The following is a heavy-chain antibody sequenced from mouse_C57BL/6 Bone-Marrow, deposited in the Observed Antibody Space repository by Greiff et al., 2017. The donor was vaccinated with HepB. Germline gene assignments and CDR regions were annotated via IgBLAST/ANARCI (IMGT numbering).Heavy chain of an antibody. CDR3: ARENYGSSYVYWYFDV. Sequence: QVQLQQPGAELVMPGASVKLSCKASGYTFTSYWMHWVKQRPGQGLEWIGEIDPSDSYTNYNQKFKGKSTLTVHKSSSTAYMQLSSLTSEDSAVYYCARENYGSSYVYWYFDVWGTGTTVTVSS. J-gene: IGHJ1*03. CDR1: GYTFTSYW. V-gene: IGHV1-69*01. D-gene: IGHD1-1*01. CDR2: IDPSDSYT.